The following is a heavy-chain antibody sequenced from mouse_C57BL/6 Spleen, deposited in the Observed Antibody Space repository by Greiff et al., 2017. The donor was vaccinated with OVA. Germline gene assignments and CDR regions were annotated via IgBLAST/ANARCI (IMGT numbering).Heavy chain of an antibody. D-gene: IGHD2-5*01. J-gene: IGHJ2*01. Sequence: DVKLQESGGGLVQPKGSLKLSCAASGFSFNTYAMNWVRQAPGKGLEWVARIRSKSNNYATYYADSVKDRFTISRDDSESMLYLQMNNLKTDDTAMYYCSRSNLDYWGQGTTLTVSA. CDR1: GFSFNTYA. CDR2: IRSKSNNYAT. CDR3: SRSNLDY. V-gene: IGHV10-1*01.